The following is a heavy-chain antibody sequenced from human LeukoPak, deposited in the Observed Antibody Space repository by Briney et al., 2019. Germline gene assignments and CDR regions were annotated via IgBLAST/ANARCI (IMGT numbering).Heavy chain of an antibody. V-gene: IGHV7-4-1*02. Sequence: GASVKVSCKASGYTFTSFAMNGVRQAPGQGLEWMRWINTNTGNPTYAQGFTGRFVFSLDTSVSTANLQISSLKAEDTAVYYCSRPGGYGGNSIWGLQHWGQGTLVTVSS. CDR2: INTNTGNP. CDR1: GYTFTSFA. CDR3: SRPGGYGGNSIWGLQH. J-gene: IGHJ1*01. D-gene: IGHD4-23*01.